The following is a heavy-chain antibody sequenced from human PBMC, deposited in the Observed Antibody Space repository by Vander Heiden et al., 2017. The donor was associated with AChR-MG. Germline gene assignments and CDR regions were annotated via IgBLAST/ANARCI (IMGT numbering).Heavy chain of an antibody. Sequence: QVQLVESGGGVVQPGGSLRLSCAASRFPFSNYGMHWVRQAPGKGLEWVTFIRYDGSNEYYADSVKGRFTISRDNSKNTRYLKMNSLRAEDTAVYYCAKDQSGSDYEGDAFDIWGQGTMVTVSS. V-gene: IGHV3-30*02. CDR3: AKDQSGSDYEGDAFDI. CDR1: RFPFSNYG. J-gene: IGHJ3*02. D-gene: IGHD1-26*01. CDR2: IRYDGSNE.